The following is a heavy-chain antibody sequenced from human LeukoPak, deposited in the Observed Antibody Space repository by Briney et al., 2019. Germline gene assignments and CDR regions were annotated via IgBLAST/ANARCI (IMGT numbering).Heavy chain of an antibody. V-gene: IGHV4-4*07. D-gene: IGHD2-2*01. CDR1: GGSISSYY. J-gene: IGHJ2*01. CDR2: IYSSGST. CDR3: ARGQYHLLYWYFDL. Sequence: SETLSLTCTVSGGSISSYYWSWIRHPAGKGLEWIGRIYSSGSTNYNPSLKSRVTMSVDTSKNQFSLKLSSVTAADTAVYYCARGQYHLLYWYFDLWGRGTLVTVSS.